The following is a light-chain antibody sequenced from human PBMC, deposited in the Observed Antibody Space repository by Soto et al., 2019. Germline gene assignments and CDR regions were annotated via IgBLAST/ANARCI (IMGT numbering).Light chain of an antibody. V-gene: IGKV1-39*01. CDR1: QSIGTF. Sequence: DFEMTQSPSSLSAFVGDRVTMTCRASQSIGTFLSWYQQKSGGAPKLLIYAASSLQIGVPSRFSGSGSGTEFTLTISSLQSEDYAVYYCHQYNNWPPWTFGQGTKV. CDR2: AAS. CDR3: HQYNNWPPWT. J-gene: IGKJ1*01.